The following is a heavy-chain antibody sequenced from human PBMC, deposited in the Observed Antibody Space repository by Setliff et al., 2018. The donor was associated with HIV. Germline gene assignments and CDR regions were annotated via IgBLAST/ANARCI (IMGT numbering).Heavy chain of an antibody. CDR3: ARKIYYYESRDKGWFDS. D-gene: IGHD3-22*01. J-gene: IGHJ5*01. V-gene: IGHV3-11*01. Sequence: GGSLRLSCAASGFSFSDYYMYWIRQAPGKGLEWVSSLSGTSSTIYLADSVKGRFTISRDNAQNSLYLHMNSLRAEDTAMYYCARKIYYYESRDKGWFDSWGQGTLVTVSS. CDR2: LSGTSSTI. CDR1: GFSFSDYY.